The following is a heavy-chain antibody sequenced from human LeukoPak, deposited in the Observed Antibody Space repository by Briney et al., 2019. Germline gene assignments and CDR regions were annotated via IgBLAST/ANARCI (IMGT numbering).Heavy chain of an antibody. CDR1: GFTFSSYG. CDR3: AKDHNWNDDILYYFDY. D-gene: IGHD1-1*01. J-gene: IGHJ4*02. Sequence: GGSLRLSCAASGFTFSSYGMHWVRQAPGKGLEWVAFIRYDGSNKYYADSVKGRFTISRDNSKNTLYLQMNSLGAEDTAVYYCAKDHNWNDDILYYFDYWGQGTLVTVSS. CDR2: IRYDGSNK. V-gene: IGHV3-30*02.